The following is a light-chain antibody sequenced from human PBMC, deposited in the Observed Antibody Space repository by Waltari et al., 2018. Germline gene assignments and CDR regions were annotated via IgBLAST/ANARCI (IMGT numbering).Light chain of an antibody. CDR1: NIESKS. CDR2: YDM. Sequence: YVVTQPPSVSVAPGKTARLTCEGENIESKSVNWYQQKPGQAPVLVMFYDMDRPSGIPGRFSGSNTGNTATLTINWVEPGDEADYHCQVWDDTNNSGVFGGGTKLTVL. CDR3: QVWDDTNNSGV. V-gene: IGLV3-21*04. J-gene: IGLJ3*02.